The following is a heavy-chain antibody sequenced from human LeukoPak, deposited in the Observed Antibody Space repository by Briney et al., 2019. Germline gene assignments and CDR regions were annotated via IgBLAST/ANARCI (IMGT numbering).Heavy chain of an antibody. D-gene: IGHD1-14*01. CDR2: IYTGGST. CDR3: ARGISRAFDI. J-gene: IGHJ3*02. Sequence: GGSLRLSCGASAFTGGSNYMRWVRQAPGKGLKWVSVIYTGGSTYYADSVKDRFTISRVNSKNSMYLQMDSLRAEDTAVYYCARGISRAFDIWGQGSMVTVYS. V-gene: IGHV3-53*01. CDR1: AFTGGSNY.